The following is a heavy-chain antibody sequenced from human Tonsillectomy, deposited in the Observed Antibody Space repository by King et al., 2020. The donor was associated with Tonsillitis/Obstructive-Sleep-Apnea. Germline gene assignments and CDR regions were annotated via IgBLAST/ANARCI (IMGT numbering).Heavy chain of an antibody. CDR3: ARGHAYYDFWSGYYTRYWYFDL. V-gene: IGHV4-34*01. J-gene: IGHJ2*01. CDR2: INHSGST. D-gene: IGHD3-3*01. Sequence: VQLQQWGAGLLEPSETLSLTCAVYGGSFSGYYWSWIRQPPGKGLEWIGEINHSGSTNYNPSLKSRVTISVDTSKNQFSLKLGSVTAADTAVYYCARGHAYYDFWSGYYTRYWYFDLWGRGTLVTVSS. CDR1: GGSFSGYY.